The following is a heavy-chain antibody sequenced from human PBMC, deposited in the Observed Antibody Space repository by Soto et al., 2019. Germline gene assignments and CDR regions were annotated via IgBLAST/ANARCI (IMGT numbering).Heavy chain of an antibody. J-gene: IGHJ4*02. V-gene: IGHV3-30*18. D-gene: IGHD6-19*01. CDR1: GFTFSSYG. CDR2: ISYDGSNK. Sequence: QVQLVESGGGVVQPGRSLRLSCAASGFTFSSYGMHWVRQAPGKVLEWVAVISYDGSNKYYADSVKGRFTISRDNSKNTLYLHMNSLRAEETAVYYCAKARDSSGWYFDYWGQGTLVTVSS. CDR3: AKARDSSGWYFDY.